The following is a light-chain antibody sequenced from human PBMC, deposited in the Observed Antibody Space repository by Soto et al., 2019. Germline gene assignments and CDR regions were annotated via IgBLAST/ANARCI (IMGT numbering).Light chain of an antibody. CDR2: GAS. J-gene: IGKJ1*01. CDR3: QHSNSYSEA. Sequence: ILMTQSPATLSVFPGERATLSCRASQTVSINLAWYQQKPGQAPRLLIYGASTGATDIPARFSGSGSGTEFTLTISSLQSEDIAFYYCQHSNSYSEAFGQGTKVELK. CDR1: QTVSIN. V-gene: IGKV3-15*01.